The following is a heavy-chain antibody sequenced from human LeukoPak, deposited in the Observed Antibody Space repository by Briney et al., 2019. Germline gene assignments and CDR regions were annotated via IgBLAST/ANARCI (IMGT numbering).Heavy chain of an antibody. CDR2: IYTSEST. D-gene: IGHD3-22*01. J-gene: IGHJ6*03. CDR1: GGSISSYY. Sequence: SETLSLTCTVSGGSISSYYWSWIRQPAGKGLEWIGRIYTSESTNYNPSLKSRVTISVDTSKNQFSLKLSSVTAADTAVYYCTRGSIAYYYMDVWGKGTTVTISS. CDR3: TRGSIAYYYMDV. V-gene: IGHV4-4*07.